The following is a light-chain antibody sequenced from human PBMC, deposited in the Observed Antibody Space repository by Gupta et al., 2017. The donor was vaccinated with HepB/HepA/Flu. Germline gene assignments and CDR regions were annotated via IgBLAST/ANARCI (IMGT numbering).Light chain of an antibody. V-gene: IGLV2-11*01. CDR2: DVS. CDR3: YSYAASYTSVV. Sequence: QSALTQPRAVSGSPGQSVTISCTGTSSEVGGYNYVSWYQQHPDKSPNLMIYDVSKRPSGVPDRFSGSKSGNTASLTISGLQAEDEADYYCYSYAASYTSVVFGGGTKLTVL. J-gene: IGLJ2*01. CDR1: SSEVGGYNY.